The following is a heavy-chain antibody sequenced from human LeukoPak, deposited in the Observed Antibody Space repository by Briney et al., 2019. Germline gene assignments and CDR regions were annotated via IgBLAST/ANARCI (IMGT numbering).Heavy chain of an antibody. CDR1: GGSISSGSYG. J-gene: IGHJ4*02. V-gene: IGHV4-61*02. CDR2: IYTSAST. D-gene: IGHD4-17*01. CDR3: ARGLYRDYGDY. Sequence: SETLSLTCTVSGGSISSGSYGWGWIREPGGKGLEWIRRIYTSASTNYNPSLQSRVPISVAPSKNQFSLKLSSVTAADTAVYYCARGLYRDYGDYRGQGTLVTVS.